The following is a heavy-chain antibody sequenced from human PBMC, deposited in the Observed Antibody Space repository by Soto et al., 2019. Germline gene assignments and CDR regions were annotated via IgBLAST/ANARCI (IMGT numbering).Heavy chain of an antibody. CDR2: INGSGDTT. Sequence: GPLRLSFAASGFTFSSYVMSWVRQTPGKRLEWVSGINGSGDTTYYADSVKGRFTITRDNSKNTLYLQMNSLRADDTAVYYCAQDYCIGWSVYYWGQGALVNVSS. CDR3: AQDYCIGWSVYY. V-gene: IGHV3-23*01. D-gene: IGHD2-15*01. CDR1: GFTFSSYV. J-gene: IGHJ4*02.